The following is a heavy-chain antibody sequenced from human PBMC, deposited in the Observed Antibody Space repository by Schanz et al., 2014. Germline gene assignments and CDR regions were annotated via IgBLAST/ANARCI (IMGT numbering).Heavy chain of an antibody. D-gene: IGHD2-15*01. Sequence: QVQLVQSGAEVKKPGASVKVSCKASGYTFTSYGISWVRQAPGQGLEWMGRIIPILGIANYAQNFQGRVTMTRNTSISTAYMELSSLRSEDTAVYYCARGRGCTGGSCYSWFDLWGQGTLVTVAS. J-gene: IGHJ5*02. CDR3: ARGRGCTGGSCYSWFDL. V-gene: IGHV1-69*04. CDR1: GYTFTSYG. CDR2: IIPILGIA.